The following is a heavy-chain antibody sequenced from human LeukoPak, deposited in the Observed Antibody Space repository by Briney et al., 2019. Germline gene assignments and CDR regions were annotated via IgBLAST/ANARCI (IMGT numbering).Heavy chain of an antibody. CDR3: ARDWRTGTTFV. Sequence: GGSLRLSCAASGFAFSSYSMNWVRQAPGKGLEWVSFISESSRTIYYADSVKGRFTISRDNAKNSLYLQMNSLRAEDTAIYYCARDWRTGTTFVWGQGTLVTVSS. J-gene: IGHJ4*02. CDR1: GFAFSSYS. D-gene: IGHD1-1*01. CDR2: ISESSRTI. V-gene: IGHV3-48*01.